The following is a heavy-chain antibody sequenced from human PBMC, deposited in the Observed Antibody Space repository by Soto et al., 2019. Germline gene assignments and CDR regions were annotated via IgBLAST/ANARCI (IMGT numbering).Heavy chain of an antibody. D-gene: IGHD1-26*01. CDR1: GFTFSNAW. Sequence: EVQLVESGGGLVKPGGSLRLSCAASGFTFSNAWMSWVRQAPGKGLEWVGRIKSKTDGGTTDYAAPVKGRFTISRDDSNNTLYLQMNSLNTEDTAVYYCTTVPTRYSRGYWGQGTLVTVSS. CDR2: IKSKTDGGTT. V-gene: IGHV3-15*01. CDR3: TTVPTRYSRGY. J-gene: IGHJ4*02.